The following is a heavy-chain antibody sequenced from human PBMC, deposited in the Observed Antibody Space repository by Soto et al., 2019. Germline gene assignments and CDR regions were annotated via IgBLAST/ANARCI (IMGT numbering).Heavy chain of an antibody. CDR2: IKQDGSEK. D-gene: IGHD3-10*01. Sequence: GGSLRLSCAASGFTFSSYWMSWVRQAPGKGLEWVANIKQDGSEKYYVDSVKGRFTISRDNAKNSLYLQMNSLRAEDTAVYYCARDRMVRGVNWFDPWGQGTLVTVSS. CDR3: ARDRMVRGVNWFDP. V-gene: IGHV3-7*05. J-gene: IGHJ5*02. CDR1: GFTFSSYW.